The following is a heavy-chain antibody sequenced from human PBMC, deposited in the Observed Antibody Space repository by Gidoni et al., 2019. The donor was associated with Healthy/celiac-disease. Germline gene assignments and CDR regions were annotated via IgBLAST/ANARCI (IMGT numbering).Heavy chain of an antibody. D-gene: IGHD3-10*01. V-gene: IGHV4-34*01. Sequence: QVQLQPWGAGLLKPSETLSLTCACYGGSFIGYSWSGIRQPPGKGLEWIGEINHSGSTNYYPSRKSRVTISVDTSKNQFSLKLSSVTAADTAVYYCARGRRTPHLRGGYYYYGMDVWGQGTTVTVSS. CDR1: GGSFIGYS. J-gene: IGHJ6*02. CDR3: ARGRRTPHLRGGYYYYGMDV. CDR2: INHSGST.